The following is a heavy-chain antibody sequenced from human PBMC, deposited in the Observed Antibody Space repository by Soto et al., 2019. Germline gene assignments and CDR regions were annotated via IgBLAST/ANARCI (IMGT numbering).Heavy chain of an antibody. CDR2: IIPIFGTA. Sequence: QVQLVQSGAEVKKPGSSVKVSCKASGGTFSSYAISWVRQAPGQGLEWMGGIIPIFGTANYAQKFQGRVTITADESTSTAYMELSSLRAEDTAVYYCARIHSSGYYSDWYFDLWGRGTLVTVSS. J-gene: IGHJ2*01. D-gene: IGHD3-22*01. CDR3: ARIHSSGYYSDWYFDL. V-gene: IGHV1-69*12. CDR1: GGTFSSYA.